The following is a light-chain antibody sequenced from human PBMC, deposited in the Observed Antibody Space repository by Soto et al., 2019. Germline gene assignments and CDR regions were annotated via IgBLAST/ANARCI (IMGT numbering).Light chain of an antibody. CDR2: RAS. J-gene: IGKJ1*01. CDR3: QEYKEWT. Sequence: DSRINQSPSTMSASVGDRDTITCGASQSISTWLAWYQQKPGKAPKLLIYRASNLESGVPSRFSGSGSGTEFTLTISSLQPEDSATYYCQEYKEWTFGQGTKVEIK. CDR1: QSISTW. V-gene: IGKV1-5*03.